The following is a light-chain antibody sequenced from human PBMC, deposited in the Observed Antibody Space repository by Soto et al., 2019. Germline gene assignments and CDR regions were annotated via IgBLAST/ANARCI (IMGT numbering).Light chain of an antibody. CDR1: QSVARNL. CDR2: DAT. CDR3: LQYAISLLS. J-gene: IGKJ2*01. V-gene: IGKV3-20*01. Sequence: EIVLTQSPGTLSLSPGERATLSCRASQSVARNLLAWFQQRPGQPPRLLIYDATGRDTGIPDRFSGSWSATDLTLAINRLERDYFTVYYWLQYAISLLSFGQGTKLEIK.